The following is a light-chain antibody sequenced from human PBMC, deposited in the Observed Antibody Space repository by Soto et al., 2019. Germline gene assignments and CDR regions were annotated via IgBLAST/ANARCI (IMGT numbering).Light chain of an antibody. J-gene: IGKJ1*01. CDR1: QSVSSN. CDR3: QQYSNWPPGT. CDR2: GAS. V-gene: IGKV3-15*01. Sequence: EIVMTQSPATLSVSPGERATLSCSASQSVSSNLAWYQQKPGQAPRLLIYGASTRATGIPARFSGSGSGTEFTLTISSLQSEDFAVYYCQQYSNWPPGTFGQGSKVDIK.